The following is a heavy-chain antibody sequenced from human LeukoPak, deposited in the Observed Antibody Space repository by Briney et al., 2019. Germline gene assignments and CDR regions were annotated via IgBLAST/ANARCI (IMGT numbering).Heavy chain of an antibody. Sequence: SETLSLTCAVSGGSISSSNWWSWVRQPPGKGLEWIGEIYHSGSTNYNPSLKSRVTISVDTSKNQFSLKLSSVTAADTAVYYCARASGSLIDYWGQGTLVTVSS. CDR3: ARASGSLIDY. CDR1: GGSISSSNW. CDR2: IYHSGST. V-gene: IGHV4-4*02. J-gene: IGHJ4*02. D-gene: IGHD3-3*01.